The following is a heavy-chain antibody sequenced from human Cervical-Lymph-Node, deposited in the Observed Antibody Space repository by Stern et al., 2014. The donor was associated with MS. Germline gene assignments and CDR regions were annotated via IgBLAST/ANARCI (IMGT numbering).Heavy chain of an antibody. CDR3: ARALYGYRRSPLGSHY. Sequence: QVQLVQSGAGVKKPGASVKVSCKASGYSFITYYLHWVRQAPGQGLEWMGLINPTDGKTTYAQQLQDRVNLTRDTSTTTAYMELSSLRQEDTAIYYCARALYGYRRSPLGSHYWGQGTLIAVSS. CDR1: GYSFITYY. J-gene: IGHJ4*02. CDR2: INPTDGKT. D-gene: IGHD5-24*01. V-gene: IGHV1-46*04.